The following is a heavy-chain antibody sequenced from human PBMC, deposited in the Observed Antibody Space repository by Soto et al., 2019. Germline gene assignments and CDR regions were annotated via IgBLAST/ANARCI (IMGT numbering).Heavy chain of an antibody. CDR1: GYTYTSYG. CDR2: ISAYNGNT. D-gene: IGHD2-2*01. Sequence: GASVKVSCKASGYTYTSYGISWVRQAPGQGLEWMGWISAYNGNTNYAQKLQGRVTMATDTSTSTAYMELRSLRSDDTAVYYCAREPGDIVVVPAADTYFDYWGQGTLVTVSS. V-gene: IGHV1-18*01. CDR3: AREPGDIVVVPAADTYFDY. J-gene: IGHJ4*02.